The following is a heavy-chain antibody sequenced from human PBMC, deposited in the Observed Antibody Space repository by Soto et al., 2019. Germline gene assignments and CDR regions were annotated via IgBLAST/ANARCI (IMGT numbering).Heavy chain of an antibody. CDR2: IRNRTNNYAP. CDR1: GFTFSDSA. D-gene: IGHD5-18*01. V-gene: IGHV3-73*02. CDR3: TSRRDWTAVAPLDY. Sequence: EVQLVESGGGLVQPGGSLKLSCAASGFTFSDSAMHWVRQASGKGLEWIGRIRNRTNNYAPTFIASVRGRFTISRDDSKNTVYLQMNRLRIDDTAVYYCTSRRDWTAVAPLDYWGLGTLVTVSS. J-gene: IGHJ4*02.